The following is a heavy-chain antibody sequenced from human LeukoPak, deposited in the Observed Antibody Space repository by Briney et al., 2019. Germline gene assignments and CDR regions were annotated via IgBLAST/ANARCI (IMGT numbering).Heavy chain of an antibody. J-gene: IGHJ4*02. V-gene: IGHV3-48*02. CDR2: INSISCEI. D-gene: IGHD5-12*01. Sequence: SGGSLRLSCVASGCTFSYYSMNWVRQAPGKGLEWVSYINSISCEICYADSVKGRFTISRDDAKNSLYLQMNSLRDEDTAVYYCARDHAYDFDYWGQGPLVTVSS. CDR3: ARDHAYDFDY. CDR1: GCTFSYYS.